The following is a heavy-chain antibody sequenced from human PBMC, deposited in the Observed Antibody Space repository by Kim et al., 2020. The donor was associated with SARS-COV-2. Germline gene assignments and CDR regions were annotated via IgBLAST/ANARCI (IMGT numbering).Heavy chain of an antibody. J-gene: IGHJ3*01. D-gene: IGHD1-26*01. CDR2: ISRDSTFI. V-gene: IGHV3-48*02. Sequence: GGSLRLSCAASGFTFSSYSMSWVRQAPGQGLQWISYISRDSTFIYYADSVRGRFNISRDNAKNSLYLQMNGLRDGDTAVYYCATGLLGATGVFDVWGHGTMVTVSS. CDR1: GFTFSSYS. CDR3: ATGLLGATGVFDV.